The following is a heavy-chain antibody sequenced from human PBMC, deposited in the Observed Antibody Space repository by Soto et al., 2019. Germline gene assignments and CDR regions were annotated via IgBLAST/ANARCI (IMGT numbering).Heavy chain of an antibody. J-gene: IGHJ5*02. Sequence: QVQLQESGPGLVKPSQTLSLTCTVSGGSISSGGYYWSWIRQHPGKGLEWIGYIYYSGSTYYNPSLKRRVTISVDTSKNQFSLKLSSVTAADTAVYYCARGYSSGWQPLAWGQGTLVTVSS. CDR2: IYYSGST. CDR3: ARGYSSGWQPLA. V-gene: IGHV4-31*03. CDR1: GGSISSGGYY. D-gene: IGHD6-19*01.